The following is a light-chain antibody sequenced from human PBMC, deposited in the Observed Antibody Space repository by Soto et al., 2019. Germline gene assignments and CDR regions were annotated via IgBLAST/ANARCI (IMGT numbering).Light chain of an antibody. V-gene: IGKV3-15*01. CDR2: GAS. J-gene: IGKJ3*01. CDR1: QSVSSD. Sequence: EVVMTQSPATLSLSPGERATLSCRASQSVSSDLAWYQQKPGQAPRLLIYGASTRATDIPARFSGGGSGTEFTLTISNLQSADFGIYYCKKYNDWPPITFGPGTKVDIK. CDR3: KKYNDWPPIT.